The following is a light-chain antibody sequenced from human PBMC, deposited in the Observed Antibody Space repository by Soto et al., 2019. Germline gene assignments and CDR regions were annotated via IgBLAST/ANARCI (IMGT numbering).Light chain of an antibody. CDR3: SSNTTSGNYV. V-gene: IGLV2-14*01. CDR2: DVS. Sequence: QSALTQPASVSGSPGQSITISCTGTISDVGGYDYVSWYQQHPGKAPKLMIYDVSNRPSGVSNRFSGSKSGHTASLTISGLQAEDEADYYCSSNTTSGNYVFGPGTKVTVL. CDR1: ISDVGGYDY. J-gene: IGLJ1*01.